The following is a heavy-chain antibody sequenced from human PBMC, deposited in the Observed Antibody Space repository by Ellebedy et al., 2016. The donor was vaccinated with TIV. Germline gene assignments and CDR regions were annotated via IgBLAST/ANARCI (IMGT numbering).Heavy chain of an antibody. CDR1: GFSFSTYA. Sequence: PGGSLRLSCSASGFSFSTYAMQWVRQAPGKGLEFVSGISSKGSVTYYADSVRGRFTISRDNAKNTLYLQMDSLRADDTAVYYCARDRPHSCFDPWGLGTLVTVSS. CDR3: ARDRPHSCFDP. CDR2: ISSKGSVT. V-gene: IGHV3-64*04. D-gene: IGHD1-14*01. J-gene: IGHJ5*02.